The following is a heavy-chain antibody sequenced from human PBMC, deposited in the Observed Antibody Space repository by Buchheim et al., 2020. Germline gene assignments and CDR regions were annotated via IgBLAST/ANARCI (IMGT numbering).Heavy chain of an antibody. J-gene: IGHJ6*03. CDR2: INPSGGST. CDR1: GYTFTSYY. V-gene: IGHV1-46*01. CDR3: ARDGYSSGWVYYYYYMDV. D-gene: IGHD6-19*01. Sequence: QVQLVQSGAEVKKPGASVKVSCKASGYTFTSYYMHWVRQAPGQGLEWMGIINPSGGSTSYAQKFQGRVTMTRDTSTSSAHMELSSLRSEDTAVYYCARDGYSSGWVYYYYYMDVWGKGTT.